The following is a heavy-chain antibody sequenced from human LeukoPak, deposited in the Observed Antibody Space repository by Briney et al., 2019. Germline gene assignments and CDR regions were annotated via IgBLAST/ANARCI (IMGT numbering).Heavy chain of an antibody. J-gene: IGHJ4*02. CDR2: IYYSGTT. D-gene: IGHD5-18*01. Sequence: PSETLSLTCTVSGGFISSFYCSWIRQPPGKGLEWIGYIYYSGTTNYNPSLKSRVTISSDTSKNQFSLRLSSVTAVDTAVYYCARGTVDTVIDNWGQGTLVTVSS. V-gene: IGHV4-59*08. CDR1: GGFISSFY. CDR3: ARGTVDTVIDN.